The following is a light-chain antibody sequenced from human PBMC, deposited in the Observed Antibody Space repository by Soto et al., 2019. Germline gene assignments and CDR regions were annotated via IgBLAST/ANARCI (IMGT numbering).Light chain of an antibody. Sequence: SYELTQPPSVSVAPGKTARITCGGNNIGSKSVHWYQQKPGQAPVLVIYYNSDRPSGIPERFSGSNSGNTATLTISRVEAGDEADYYCQVWHSSSDHYVFGTGTKLTVL. V-gene: IGLV3-21*04. CDR3: QVWHSSSDHYV. CDR1: NIGSKS. J-gene: IGLJ1*01. CDR2: YNS.